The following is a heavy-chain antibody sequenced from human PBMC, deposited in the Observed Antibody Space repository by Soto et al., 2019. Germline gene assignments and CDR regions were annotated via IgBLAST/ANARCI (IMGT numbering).Heavy chain of an antibody. Sequence: PSETLSLTCTVSGDSISTDYWSWIRQSPGKGLEWIGFIYYGGSTNYNPSLKSRVTISVDTSKNQFSLKLSSVTAADTAVYYCARGYSSGWYYFDYWGQGTLVTVSS. CDR1: GDSISTDY. J-gene: IGHJ4*02. CDR2: IYYGGST. CDR3: ARGYSSGWYYFDY. D-gene: IGHD6-19*01. V-gene: IGHV4-59*01.